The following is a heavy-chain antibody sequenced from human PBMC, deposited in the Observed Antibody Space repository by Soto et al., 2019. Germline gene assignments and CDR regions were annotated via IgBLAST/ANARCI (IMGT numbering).Heavy chain of an antibody. D-gene: IGHD2-2*01. Sequence: QVQLVQSGAEVKKPGASVKVSCQTSGYTFTGYYIYWVRQAPGQGLEWMGWINPHSGGTDSSQKFQGRVNMTRHTSIRTAYMELRRLRSDDTAVYYCAGTSCSSTTCPTTYWGQGTLVTVSS. CDR3: AGTSCSSTTCPTTY. CDR1: GYTFTGYY. V-gene: IGHV1-2*02. J-gene: IGHJ4*02. CDR2: INPHSGGT.